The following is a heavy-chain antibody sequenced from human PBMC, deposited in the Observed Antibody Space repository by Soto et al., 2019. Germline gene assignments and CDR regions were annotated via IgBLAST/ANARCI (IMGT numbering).Heavy chain of an antibody. J-gene: IGHJ6*02. V-gene: IGHV3-21*06. CDR2: ISSRGTYV. D-gene: IGHD3-22*01. CDR1: GLTFRSFS. CDR3: ARQVPYSSHRMDV. Sequence: GGSMRLSCAASGLTFRSFSMDWVRNDPGQGLEWVSSISSRGTYVYYADSVKGRFTVSKDNANNVLFLQMNSLRAEDTAVYYCARQVPYSSHRMDVWGQGTTVTVSS.